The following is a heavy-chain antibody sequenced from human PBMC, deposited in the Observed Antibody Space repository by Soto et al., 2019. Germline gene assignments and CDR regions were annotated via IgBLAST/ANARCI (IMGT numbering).Heavy chain of an antibody. Sequence: QVQLVQSGAEVKKPGASVRLSCKVSGKSFDNFAVHWVRQTPGQRPEWMGRINVGDDKTKYSEKFQRRVIVCYDTSATTAYMELRALSSEDTAVYYCARAKYDYIWGSYHPFDQWAQGAQVTVAS. D-gene: IGHD3-16*02. CDR3: ARAKYDYIWGSYHPFDQ. V-gene: IGHV1-3*01. J-gene: IGHJ4*02. CDR2: INVGDDKT. CDR1: GKSFDNFA.